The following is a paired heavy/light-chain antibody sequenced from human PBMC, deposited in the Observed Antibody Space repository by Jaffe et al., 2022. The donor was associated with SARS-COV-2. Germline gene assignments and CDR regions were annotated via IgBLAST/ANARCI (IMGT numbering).Light chain of an antibody. CDR1: QSLVDNDGNTY. Sequence: DIIMTQSPLSLPVTLGQAASISCRSSQSLVDNDGNTYLNWFHQRPGQSPRRLIYKVSNRDSGVPDRFSGSGSGTEFTLKISRVEAEDVGIYYCMQGTQWPLTFGPGTKVEVK. J-gene: IGKJ1*01. V-gene: IGKV2-30*01. CDR2: KVS. CDR3: MQGTQWPLT.
Heavy chain of an antibody. Sequence: QVHLQESGPGLVKPSETLSLTCTVSGYSIFSGYFWGWIRQPPGKGLEWIGHMYHSGNTYYNPSLKSRVTISIPTSKNQFSLDLDSVTAADTAIYFCVRYNAGSLDYWGQGTLVTVSS. CDR3: VRYNAGSLDY. CDR1: GYSIFSGYF. CDR2: MYHSGNT. D-gene: IGHD1-20*01. V-gene: IGHV4-38-2*02. J-gene: IGHJ4*02.